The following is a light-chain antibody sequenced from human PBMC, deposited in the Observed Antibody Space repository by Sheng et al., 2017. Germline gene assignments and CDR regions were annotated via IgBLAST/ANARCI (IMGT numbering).Light chain of an antibody. CDR3: QQFNSYPLT. V-gene: IGKV1-9*01. Sequence: DIQLTQSPSFLSASVGDRVTITCRASQGIRSYLAWYQQKAGEAPKLLIYIASTLQSGVPSRFSGSGSGTEFTLTISSLQPEDFATYYCQQFNSYPLTFGGGTKVEIK. CDR2: IAS. J-gene: IGKJ4*01. CDR1: QGIRSY.